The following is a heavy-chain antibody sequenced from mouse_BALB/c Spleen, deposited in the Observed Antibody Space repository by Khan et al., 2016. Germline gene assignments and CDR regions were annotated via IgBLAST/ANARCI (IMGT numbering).Heavy chain of an antibody. J-gene: IGHJ4*01. V-gene: IGHV5-17*02. CDR1: GFTFSSFG. CDR2: ISRGSNTI. Sequence: EVELGEPGGGLVQPGGSRKLSCAASGFTFSSFGMHWVRQAPEKGLEWVAYISRGSNTIYYADTVKGRFTVSRDNPKNTLFLQMTSLRSEDTAMYHCARTYDSYAMDYWGQGTSVTVTS. CDR3: ARTYDSYAMDY.